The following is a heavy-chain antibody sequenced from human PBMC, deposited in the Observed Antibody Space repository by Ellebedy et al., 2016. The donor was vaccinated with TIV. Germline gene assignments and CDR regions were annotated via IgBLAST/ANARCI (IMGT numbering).Heavy chain of an antibody. CDR1: GFTFSSYW. Sequence: GESLKISCAASGFTFSSYWMHWVRQAPGKGLVLVSRINKDGSSTNYADSVKGRFTISRDNAQNTLYLQMNSLRAEDTAVYYCVRSSGWLPASWGQGTLVTVSS. D-gene: IGHD6-19*01. CDR2: INKDGSST. CDR3: VRSSGWLPAS. J-gene: IGHJ5*02. V-gene: IGHV3-74*01.